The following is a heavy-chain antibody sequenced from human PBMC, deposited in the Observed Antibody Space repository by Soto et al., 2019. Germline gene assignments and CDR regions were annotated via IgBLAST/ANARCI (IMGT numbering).Heavy chain of an antibody. J-gene: IGHJ5*02. V-gene: IGHV4-59*01. CDR1: GGSISSYY. Sequence: QVQLQESGPGLVKPSETLSLTCTVSGGSISSYYWSWIRQPPGKGLELIGYIYYSGSTNYNPSLKSRVTISGDTSKNQFSLKLSSVTAADTAVYYCARGRKYYYDSSGYYSANWFDPWGQGTLVTVSS. CDR2: IYYSGST. D-gene: IGHD3-22*01. CDR3: ARGRKYYYDSSGYYSANWFDP.